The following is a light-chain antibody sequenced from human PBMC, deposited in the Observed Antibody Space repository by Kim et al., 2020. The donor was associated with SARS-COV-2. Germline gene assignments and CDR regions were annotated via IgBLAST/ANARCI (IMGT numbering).Light chain of an antibody. CDR1: STDIGGYDY. Sequence: GQSITISCPGTSTDIGGYDYVSWYQQHPGQAPKLMIYDVSNRPSGVSNRFSASKSGNTASLTISGLQAEDEGDYYCSSYTSSSTLVFGGGTQLTVL. V-gene: IGLV2-14*03. J-gene: IGLJ3*02. CDR2: DVS. CDR3: SSYTSSSTLV.